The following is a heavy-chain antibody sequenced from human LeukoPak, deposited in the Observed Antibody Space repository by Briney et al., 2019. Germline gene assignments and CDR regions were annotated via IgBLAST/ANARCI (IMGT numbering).Heavy chain of an antibody. CDR3: ARVGLDYDFWSGQTYYYYMDV. V-gene: IGHV3-30*04. J-gene: IGHJ6*03. D-gene: IGHD3-3*01. Sequence: PWGSLRLSCAASGFTFSSYAMHWVRQAPGKGLEWVAVISYDGSNKYYADSVKGRFTISRDNSKNTLYLQMNSLRAEDTAVYYCARVGLDYDFWSGQTYYYYMDVWGKGTTVTVSS. CDR1: GFTFSSYA. CDR2: ISYDGSNK.